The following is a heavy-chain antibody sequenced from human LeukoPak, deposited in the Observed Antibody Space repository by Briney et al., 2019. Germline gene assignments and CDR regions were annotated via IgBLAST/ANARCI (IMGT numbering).Heavy chain of an antibody. D-gene: IGHD1-1*01. CDR1: GFTFDDYA. J-gene: IGHJ5*02. Sequence: PGGSLRLSCAASGFTFDDYATHWVRQAPGKGLEWVSGISWNSGSIGYADSVKGRFTISRDNAKNSLYLQMDSLRAEDTALYYCASGGRNGDNWFDPWGQGTLVTVSS. V-gene: IGHV3-9*01. CDR2: ISWNSGSI. CDR3: ASGGRNGDNWFDP.